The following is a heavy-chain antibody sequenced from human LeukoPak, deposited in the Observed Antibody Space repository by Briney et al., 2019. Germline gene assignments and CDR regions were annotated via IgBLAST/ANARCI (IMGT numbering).Heavy chain of an antibody. D-gene: IGHD2-15*01. CDR1: GSTFTDYS. CDR2: ISSRSSYI. CDR3: VKEGGSPGGFDV. Sequence: PGGSLRLSCAASGSTFTDYSMNWVRQAPGKGLEWVSSISSRSSYIFYADSLQGRFTISRDNTKNSLYLQMNSLTVEDTAVYYCVKEGGSPGGFDVWGQGTMVTVSS. J-gene: IGHJ3*01. V-gene: IGHV3-21*01.